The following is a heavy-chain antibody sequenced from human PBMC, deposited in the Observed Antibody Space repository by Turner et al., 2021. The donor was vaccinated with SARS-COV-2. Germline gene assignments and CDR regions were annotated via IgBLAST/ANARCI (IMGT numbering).Heavy chain of an antibody. CDR1: GGSITSSSYY. V-gene: IGHV4-39*01. CDR2: INYSGIT. CDR3: ERLMDSIDYYYGMDV. D-gene: IGHD2-2*03. Sequence: QLQLQESGPGLVKPAETLSLTRTVSGGSITSSSYYWGWIRQPPAKALAWIGSINYSGITYYNPALKSQVTISVDTAKTQFSLKLSIVTAADTAVYYCERLMDSIDYYYGMDVWGQGTTVTVSS. J-gene: IGHJ6*02.